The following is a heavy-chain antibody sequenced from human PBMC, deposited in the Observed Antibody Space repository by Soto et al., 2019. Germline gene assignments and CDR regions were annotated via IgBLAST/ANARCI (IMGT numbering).Heavy chain of an antibody. J-gene: IGHJ5*02. CDR3: ARETPSFYDFWSGYSQPDWFDP. CDR1: GYTFTSYA. Sequence: GASVKVSCKASGYTFTSYAMHWVRQAPGQRLEWMGWINAGNGNTKYSQKFQGRVTITRDTSASTAYMELSSLRSEDTAVYYCARETPSFYDFWSGYSQPDWFDPWGQGTLVTVSS. D-gene: IGHD3-3*01. CDR2: INAGNGNT. V-gene: IGHV1-3*01.